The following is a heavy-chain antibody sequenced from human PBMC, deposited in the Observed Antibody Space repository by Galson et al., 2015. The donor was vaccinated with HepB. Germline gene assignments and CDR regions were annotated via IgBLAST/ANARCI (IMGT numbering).Heavy chain of an antibody. D-gene: IGHD4-17*01. CDR2: INPSGGGT. CDR1: GYSFTSYR. J-gene: IGHJ4*02. CDR3: ARGRGDYDPNDY. Sequence: SVKVSCKASGYSFTSYRIHWVRQAPGQGLEWMGIINPSGGGTTYSQKSQGRVIMTRDTSTSTVYMEVSSLRSEDTAVYYCARGRGDYDPNDYWGQGTLVTVSS. V-gene: IGHV1-46*01.